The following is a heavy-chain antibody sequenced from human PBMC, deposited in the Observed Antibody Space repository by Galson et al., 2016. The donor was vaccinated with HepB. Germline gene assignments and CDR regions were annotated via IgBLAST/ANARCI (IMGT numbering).Heavy chain of an antibody. V-gene: IGHV1-18*01. CDR1: GFSFTSFG. Sequence: SVKVSCKASGFSFTSFGSSWVRQPPGQGLKWMGWVSAYGGRPDYQQNLQDRVTMTTDTSTRTVYMELRSLRSDDTAVYYCVRDLSGMTSAHAFNVWGQGTMVTVSS. J-gene: IGHJ3*01. D-gene: IGHD3-9*01. CDR3: VRDLSGMTSAHAFNV. CDR2: VSAYGGRP.